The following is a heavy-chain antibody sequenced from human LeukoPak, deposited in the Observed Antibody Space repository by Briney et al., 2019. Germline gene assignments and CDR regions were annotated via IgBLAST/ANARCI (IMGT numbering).Heavy chain of an antibody. V-gene: IGHV1-69*13. CDR1: GGTFSSYA. Sequence: ASVKVSCKASGGTFSSYAISWVRQAPGQGLEWMGGIIPIFGTANYAQKFQGRVTITADESKSTAYMELSSLRSEDTAVYYCARDIVEMATNAISGDLHWFDPWGQGTLVTVSS. CDR3: ARDIVEMATNAISGDLHWFDP. CDR2: IIPIFGTA. D-gene: IGHD5-24*01. J-gene: IGHJ5*02.